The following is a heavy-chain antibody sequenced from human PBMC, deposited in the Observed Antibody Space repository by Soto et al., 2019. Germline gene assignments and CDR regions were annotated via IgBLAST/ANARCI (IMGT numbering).Heavy chain of an antibody. CDR2: ISSSASYR. CDR3: VKDGGDSGRSSAVN. J-gene: IGHJ4*02. V-gene: IGHV3-11*06. D-gene: IGHD2-21*02. Sequence: QVQLMESGGGFVKPGGSLRLSCAVSGFTFSEYYMTWIRQTPGKGLEWIAFISSSASYRSHADSVKGRFTISRDNAKNSLYLQMNSRGDEDTGIYYCVKDGGDSGRSSAVNWGQGTLVTVSS. CDR1: GFTFSEYY.